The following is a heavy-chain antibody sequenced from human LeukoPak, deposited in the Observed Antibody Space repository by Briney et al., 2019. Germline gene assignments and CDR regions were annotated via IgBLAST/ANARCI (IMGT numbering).Heavy chain of an antibody. Sequence: SETLSLTCTVSGGSISSHYWSWFRQTPGERPEWIAFIYYSGTTNYNPSRKGRVTISIDSSKNQFSLKLSSVTAADTAIYYCARGTGFYDSSGHYYWGYFDSWGQGTLVPVSS. D-gene: IGHD3-22*01. CDR3: ARGTGFYDSSGHYYWGYFDS. CDR2: IYYSGTT. V-gene: IGHV4-59*11. CDR1: GGSISSHY. J-gene: IGHJ4*02.